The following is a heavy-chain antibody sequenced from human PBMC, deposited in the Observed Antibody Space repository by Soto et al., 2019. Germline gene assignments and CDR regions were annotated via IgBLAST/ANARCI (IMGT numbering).Heavy chain of an antibody. V-gene: IGHV1-69*01. Sequence: QVQLVQSGAEVKKPGSSVKVSCKASGGTFSSYAISWVRQAPGQGLEWMGGIIPIFGTANYAQKFQGRVTITADESTSTAYMELSSLRSEDTAVYYCARDFKISGAYYFDYWGQGTLVTVSS. CDR1: GGTFSSYA. J-gene: IGHJ4*02. CDR3: ARDFKISGAYYFDY. D-gene: IGHD4-17*01. CDR2: IIPIFGTA.